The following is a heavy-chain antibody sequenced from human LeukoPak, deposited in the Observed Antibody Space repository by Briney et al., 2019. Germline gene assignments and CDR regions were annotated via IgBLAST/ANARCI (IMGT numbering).Heavy chain of an antibody. D-gene: IGHD3-22*01. V-gene: IGHV3-48*04. Sequence: GGSLRLSCTASGFTFGSYSMNWVRQAPGKGREWVSYISSSGSTIDYADSVKGRFTISRDNAKNSLYLQMNSLRAEDTAVYYCARDRSEDDSSGYIHRDFDSWGHGTLVIVSS. CDR3: ARDRSEDDSSGYIHRDFDS. CDR2: ISSSGSTI. CDR1: GFTFGSYS. J-gene: IGHJ4*01.